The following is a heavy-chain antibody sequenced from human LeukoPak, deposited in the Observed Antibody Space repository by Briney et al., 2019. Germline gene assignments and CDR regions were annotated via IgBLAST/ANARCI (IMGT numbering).Heavy chain of an antibody. CDR2: IRSNGGDT. Sequence: GGSLRLSCAASGFTFTSYSMSWVRQAPGKGLEWVSTIRSNGGDTYYADSVKGRFTIFRDNSKNTVYLEMNSLRAEDTAVYYCAKGGYTTWFDPWGQGTLVTVSS. J-gene: IGHJ5*02. CDR3: AKGGYTTWFDP. CDR1: GFTFTSYS. D-gene: IGHD2-15*01. V-gene: IGHV3-23*01.